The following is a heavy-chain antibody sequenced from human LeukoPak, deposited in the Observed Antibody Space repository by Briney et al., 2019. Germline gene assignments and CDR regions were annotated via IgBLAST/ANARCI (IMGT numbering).Heavy chain of an antibody. CDR2: IKQDGSEK. Sequence: PGGSLRLSCAASGFRLSHQSMSWVRQAPGKGLEWVANIKQDGSEKYYVDSVKGRFTISRDNAKNSLYLQMNSLRAEDTAVYYCARDQRGSYYYYYYYMDVWGKGTTVTVSS. CDR3: ARDQRGSYYYYYYYMDV. V-gene: IGHV3-7*01. CDR1: GFRLSHQS. D-gene: IGHD1-26*01. J-gene: IGHJ6*03.